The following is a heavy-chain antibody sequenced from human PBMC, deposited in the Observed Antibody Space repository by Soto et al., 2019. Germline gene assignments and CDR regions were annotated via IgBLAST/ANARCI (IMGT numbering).Heavy chain of an antibody. V-gene: IGHV3-53*02. Sequence: EVQMVETGGGLSQPGGSLRLSCAVSGFIVSSKYMTWVRQAPGKGLEWVSVIYTGGSTHYADSARGRFTISRDSSKNTVYLQMNSLRAEYAAVYYCTTYTGYGMDVWGQGTTVTVSS. CDR1: GFIVSSKY. D-gene: IGHD3-16*01. J-gene: IGHJ6*02. CDR2: IYTGGST. CDR3: TTYTGYGMDV.